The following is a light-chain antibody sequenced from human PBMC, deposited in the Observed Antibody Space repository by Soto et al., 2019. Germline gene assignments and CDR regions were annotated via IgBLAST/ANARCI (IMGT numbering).Light chain of an antibody. CDR3: SSNAGYNYLL. V-gene: IGLV2-8*01. CDR1: SSDIGAYNY. J-gene: IGLJ2*01. Sequence: QSALTQPPSASGSPGQSVTISCTGTSSDIGAYNYISWYQHHPGQAPKLIIYEVNKRPSGVPDRLSGSKSANTASLTVSGLKDEDEDYYYCSSNAGYNYLLFGGGTQLTVL. CDR2: EVN.